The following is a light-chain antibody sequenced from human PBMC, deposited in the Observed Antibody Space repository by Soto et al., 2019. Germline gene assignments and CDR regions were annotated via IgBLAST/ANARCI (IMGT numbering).Light chain of an antibody. CDR2: AAS. V-gene: IGKV1-5*01. Sequence: IQRTQCASSLTASLANRASISFLACQRITSWLSWYQQKPGEAPHLLLYAASSLLRGVLSRFSGSGSSTKFSLTIISLLPNDFSTSYYHQHHNCYSTFGQGTKVDIK. CDR1: QRITSW. CDR3: QHHNCYST. J-gene: IGKJ1*01.